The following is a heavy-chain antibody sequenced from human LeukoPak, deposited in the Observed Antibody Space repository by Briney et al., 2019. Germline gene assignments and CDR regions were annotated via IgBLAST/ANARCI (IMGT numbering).Heavy chain of an antibody. V-gene: IGHV1-2*02. J-gene: IGHJ4*02. CDR1: GYTFTGYY. CDR3: ARLELGTVTIDY. Sequence: ASVKVSCKASGYTFTGYYMHWVRQAPGQGLEWMGWINPNSGGTNYAQKFQGRVTMTRDTSISTAYMELSRLRSDDTAVYYCARLELGTVTIDYWGQGTLVTVSS. CDR2: INPNSGGT. D-gene: IGHD4-17*01.